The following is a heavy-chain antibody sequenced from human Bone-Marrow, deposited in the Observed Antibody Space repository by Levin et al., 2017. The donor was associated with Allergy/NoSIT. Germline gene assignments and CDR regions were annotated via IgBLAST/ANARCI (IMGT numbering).Heavy chain of an antibody. CDR3: ARDHRSASRSFDV. CDR2: ISGSGGYI. Sequence: PGGSLRLSCAASGFTFSTYRMIWVRQAPGKGLEWVSSISGSGGYIYYADSVKGRFTLSRDNAKNSLYLQLNSLRVEDTAIYYCARDHRSASRSFDVWGQGTVVTVSS. D-gene: IGHD6-6*01. V-gene: IGHV3-21*04. J-gene: IGHJ3*01. CDR1: GFTFSTYR.